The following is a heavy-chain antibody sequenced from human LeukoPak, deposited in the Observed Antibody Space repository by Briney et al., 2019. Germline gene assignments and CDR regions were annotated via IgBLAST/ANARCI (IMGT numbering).Heavy chain of an antibody. CDR3: ARASDLYDYVWGSYRYYFDY. Sequence: SETLSLTCAVYGGSFSGYYWSWIRQPPGKGLEWIGEINHSGSTNYNPSLKSRVTISVDTSKNQFSLKLSSVTAADTAVYYCARASDLYDYVWGSYRYYFDYWGQGTLVTVSS. J-gene: IGHJ4*02. V-gene: IGHV4-34*01. CDR2: INHSGST. D-gene: IGHD3-16*02. CDR1: GGSFSGYY.